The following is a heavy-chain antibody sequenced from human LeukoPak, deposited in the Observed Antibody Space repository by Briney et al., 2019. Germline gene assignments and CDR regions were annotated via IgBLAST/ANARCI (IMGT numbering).Heavy chain of an antibody. V-gene: IGHV3-23*01. CDR2: IRGRGGNT. Sequence: GGSLRLSCAASGFNFDIYAMTWVRQAPGKGLEWVSGIRGRGGNTYYADSVKGRFTISRGNSKNTLYLQMNSLRVEDTAVYYCAKGGRDAFDVDYWGQGTLVTVSS. CDR1: GFNFDIYA. CDR3: AKGGRDAFDVDY. D-gene: IGHD3-3*02. J-gene: IGHJ4*02.